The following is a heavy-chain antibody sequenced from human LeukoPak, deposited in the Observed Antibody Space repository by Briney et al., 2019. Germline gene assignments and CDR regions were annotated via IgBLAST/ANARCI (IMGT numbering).Heavy chain of an antibody. CDR2: IYHSGST. CDR1: GGSISSSNW. J-gene: IGHJ4*02. CDR3: ACHYYDSSGYSNRVDY. D-gene: IGHD3-22*01. Sequence: SGTLSLTCAVSGGSISSSNWWSWVRQPPGKGLEWIGEIYHSGSTNYNPSLKSRVTISVGKSKNQFSLKLSSVTAADTAVYYCACHYYDSSGYSNRVDYWGQGTLVTVSS. V-gene: IGHV4-4*02.